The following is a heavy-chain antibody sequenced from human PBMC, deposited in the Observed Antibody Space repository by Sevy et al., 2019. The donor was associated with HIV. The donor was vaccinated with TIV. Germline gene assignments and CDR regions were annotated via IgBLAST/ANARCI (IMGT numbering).Heavy chain of an antibody. CDR2: ISYDGSNK. V-gene: IGHV3-30-3*01. CDR1: GFTFSSCA. D-gene: IGHD3-10*01. Sequence: GGSLRLSCAASGFTFSSCAMHWVRQAPGKGLEWVAVISYDGSNKYYADSVKGRFTISRDNSKNTLYLQMNSLRAEDTAVYYCARVFGDYLDYWGQGTLVTVSS. CDR3: ARVFGDYLDY. J-gene: IGHJ4*02.